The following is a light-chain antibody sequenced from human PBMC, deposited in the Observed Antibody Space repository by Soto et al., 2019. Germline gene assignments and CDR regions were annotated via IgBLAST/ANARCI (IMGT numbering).Light chain of an antibody. Sequence: SYELTQPPSLSVSPGQTARITCSGDAFPKKYAYWYQQRSGQAPVLVLYEDTKRPSGIPERFSGSSSGTTATLTISGAHVEDEGDYFCYSPDSSAGIFGGGTKLTVL. J-gene: IGLJ2*01. CDR1: AFPKKY. CDR3: YSPDSSAGI. CDR2: EDT. V-gene: IGLV3-10*01.